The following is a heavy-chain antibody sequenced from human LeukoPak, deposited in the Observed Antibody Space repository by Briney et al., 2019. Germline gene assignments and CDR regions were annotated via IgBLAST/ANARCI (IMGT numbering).Heavy chain of an antibody. CDR3: ARVSSGDWFDP. D-gene: IGHD6-6*01. J-gene: IGHJ5*02. Sequence: SETLSLTCTVSGGSISSYYWSWLRQPPGKGLEWIGYIYYSGSTNYNPSLKSRVTMSVDTSKNQFSLKLSSVTAADTAVYYCARVSSGDWFDPWGQGALVTVSS. CDR1: GGSISSYY. V-gene: IGHV4-59*01. CDR2: IYYSGST.